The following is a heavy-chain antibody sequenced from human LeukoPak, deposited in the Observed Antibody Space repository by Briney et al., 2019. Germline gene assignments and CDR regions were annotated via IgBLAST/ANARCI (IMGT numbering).Heavy chain of an antibody. V-gene: IGHV3-7*01. CDR3: ARAFGVVTFDY. CDR2: IKQDGSEK. D-gene: IGHD3-3*01. J-gene: IGHJ4*02. CDR1: GFTVSSNY. Sequence: GGSLRLSCAASGFTVSSNYMSWVRQAPGKGLEWVANIKQDGSEKYYVDSVKGRFTISRDNAKNSLYLQMNSLRAEDTAVYYCARAFGVVTFDYWGQGTLVTVSS.